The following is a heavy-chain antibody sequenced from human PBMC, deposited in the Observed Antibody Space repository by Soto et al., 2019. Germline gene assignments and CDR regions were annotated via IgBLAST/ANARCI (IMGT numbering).Heavy chain of an antibody. CDR2: ITHSGST. CDR3: TRDYYDSSGRPTIDY. V-gene: IGHV4-34*01. D-gene: IGHD3-22*01. J-gene: IGHJ4*02. CDR1: GGSFSGYY. Sequence: QVQLQQWGAGLLKPSETLSLTCAVYGGSFSGYYWSWIRQPPGKGLEWIGEITHSGSTNYNPSLKSRVTISVDTFKNQFSLKLSSVTAADTAVYYCTRDYYDSSGRPTIDYWGKGTLVTVSS.